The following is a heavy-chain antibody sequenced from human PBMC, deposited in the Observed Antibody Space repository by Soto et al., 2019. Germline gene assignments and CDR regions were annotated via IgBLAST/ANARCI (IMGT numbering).Heavy chain of an antibody. Sequence: ASVKVSCKASGYTFTGYYMHWVRQAPGQGLEWMGWINPNSGGTNYAQKFQGWVTMTRDTSISTAYMELSRLRSDDTAVYYCARWTTMSPFYGMDVWGQGTTVTVSS. CDR2: INPNSGGT. CDR1: GYTFTGYY. CDR3: ARWTTMSPFYGMDV. D-gene: IGHD4-17*01. V-gene: IGHV1-2*04. J-gene: IGHJ6*02.